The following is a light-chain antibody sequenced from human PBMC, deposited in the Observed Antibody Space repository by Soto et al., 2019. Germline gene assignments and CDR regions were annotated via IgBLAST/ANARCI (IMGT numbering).Light chain of an antibody. CDR1: SSDIGNYNL. J-gene: IGLJ2*01. Sequence: QSVLTQPASVSGSPGQSITISCTGTSSDIGNYNLVSWYQQHPGKAPKLMIHEDSKRPSGVSNRFSGSKSGNTASLTISGLRTEDEADYYCATWDDSLNGHMLGGGTKLTVL. CDR3: ATWDDSLNGHM. V-gene: IGLV2-23*01. CDR2: EDS.